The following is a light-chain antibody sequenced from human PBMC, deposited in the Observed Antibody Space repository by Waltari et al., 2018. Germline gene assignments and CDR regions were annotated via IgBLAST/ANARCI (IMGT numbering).Light chain of an antibody. V-gene: IGKV3-15*01. CDR1: QSVGTY. CDR3: QQYNYWPLT. Sequence: EIMMTQSPTTLSVSPRERATISCRASQSVGTYLAWYQEKPGQGPRLLISGASIRATGIPARFSGSGSGTEFTLTISSLQSEDFAVYYCQQYNYWPLTFGGGTKVEIK. CDR2: GAS. J-gene: IGKJ4*01.